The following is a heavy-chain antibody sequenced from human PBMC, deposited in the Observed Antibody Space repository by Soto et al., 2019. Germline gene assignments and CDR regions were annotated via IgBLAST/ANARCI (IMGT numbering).Heavy chain of an antibody. V-gene: IGHV4-39*01. D-gene: IGHD3-3*01. CDR2: IYYSGST. CDR1: GGSISSSSYY. Sequence: PSETLSLTCTVSGGSISSSSYYWGWIRQPPGKGLEWIGSIYYSGSTYYNPSLKSRVTISVDTSKNQFSLKLSSVTAADTAVYYCARGSYDFWSGFPLNWFDPWGQGTLVTV. J-gene: IGHJ5*02. CDR3: ARGSYDFWSGFPLNWFDP.